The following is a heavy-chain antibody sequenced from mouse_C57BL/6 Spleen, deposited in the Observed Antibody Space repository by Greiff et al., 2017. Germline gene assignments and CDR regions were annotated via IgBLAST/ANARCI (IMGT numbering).Heavy chain of an antibody. V-gene: IGHV1-52*01. CDR2: IDPSDSET. D-gene: IGHD1-1*01. CDR1: GYTFTSYW. CDR3: AIKVYGSSSDVSFDD. J-gene: IGHJ1*03. Sequence: QVQLKQPGAELVRPGSSVKLSCKASGYTFTSYWMPWVKQRTIQCLEWIGNIDPSDSETHYNQKFKDKATLTVDKSSSTAYMQRSSLTSADSAVYYCAIKVYGSSSDVSFDDWGTGTTVTVSS.